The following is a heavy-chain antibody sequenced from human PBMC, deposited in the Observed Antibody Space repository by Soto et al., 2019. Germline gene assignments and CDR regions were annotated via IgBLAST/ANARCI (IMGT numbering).Heavy chain of an antibody. CDR3: AREGYCSSTSCYLWHFDY. Sequence: SETLSLTCTVSGGSISGTTYSWGWIRQPPGKGLEWIGSMYYSGTTYSNPSLQSRVTISVDTSNNQFSLKLTSVTAADTSVYYCAREGYCSSTSCYLWHFDYWGQGTLVTVSS. V-gene: IGHV4-39*02. D-gene: IGHD2-2*01. J-gene: IGHJ4*02. CDR2: MYYSGTT. CDR1: GGSISGTTYS.